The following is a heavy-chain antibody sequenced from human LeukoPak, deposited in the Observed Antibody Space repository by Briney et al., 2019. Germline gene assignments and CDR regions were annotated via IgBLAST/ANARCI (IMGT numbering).Heavy chain of an antibody. CDR1: GYSISSGYY. V-gene: IGHV4-38-2*02. Sequence: SETLSLTCTVSGYSISSGYYWGWIRPPPGKGLEWIGSLYHTGSTYYNPSLKSRVTISVDTSKNQFSLNLSSVTAADTAVYYCARVGGYCSSTSCLPFDYWGQGTLVTVSS. CDR3: ARVGGYCSSTSCLPFDY. CDR2: LYHTGST. D-gene: IGHD2-2*01. J-gene: IGHJ4*02.